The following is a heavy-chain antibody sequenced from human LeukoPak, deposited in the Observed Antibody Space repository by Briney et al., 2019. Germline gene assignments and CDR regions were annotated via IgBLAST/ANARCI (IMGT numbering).Heavy chain of an antibody. V-gene: IGHV3-23*01. CDR2: ISGNGDTT. CDR3: ARDRSRGIAAAGVIGY. D-gene: IGHD6-13*01. CDR1: GFTFRNFA. J-gene: IGHJ4*02. Sequence: PGGSLRLSCAASGFTFRNFAMTWIRQAPGKGLEWVSPISGNGDTTYYADSVKGRFTISRDNAKNSLYLQMNSLRAEDTAVYYCARDRSRGIAAAGVIGYWGQGTLVTVSS.